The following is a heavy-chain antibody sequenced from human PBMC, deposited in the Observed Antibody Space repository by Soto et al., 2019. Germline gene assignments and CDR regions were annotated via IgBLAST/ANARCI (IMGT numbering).Heavy chain of an antibody. Sequence: LRLSCAASGFTFSSYSMNWVRQAPGKGLEWVSSISSSSSYIYYGDSVKGRFTISRDNAKNPLYLQMNSLRAEDTATYYCARVHYYDSSGFYLWGQGTRVTVSS. CDR3: ARVHYYDSSGFYL. D-gene: IGHD3-22*01. V-gene: IGHV3-21*01. CDR2: ISSSSSYI. CDR1: GFTFSSYS. J-gene: IGHJ4*02.